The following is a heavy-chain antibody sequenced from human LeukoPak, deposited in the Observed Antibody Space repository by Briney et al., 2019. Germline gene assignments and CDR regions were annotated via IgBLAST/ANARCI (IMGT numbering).Heavy chain of an antibody. CDR3: ARDCRDGYNSFYYYYMDV. Sequence: ASVKVSCKASGYTFTGYYMHWVRQAPGQGLEWMGWINPNSGGTNYAQKFQGRVTMTRDTSISTAYMELSRLRSDDTAVYYCARDCRDGYNSFYYYYMDVWGKGTTVTISS. V-gene: IGHV1-2*02. CDR2: INPNSGGT. J-gene: IGHJ6*03. CDR1: GYTFTGYY. D-gene: IGHD5-24*01.